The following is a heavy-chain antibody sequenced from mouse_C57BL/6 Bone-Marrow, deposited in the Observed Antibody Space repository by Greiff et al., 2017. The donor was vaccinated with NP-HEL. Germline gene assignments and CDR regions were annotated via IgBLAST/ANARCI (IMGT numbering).Heavy chain of an antibody. CDR1: GFTFSDYY. J-gene: IGHJ4*01. Sequence: EVHLVESEGGLVQPGSSMKLSCTASGFTFSDYYMAWVRQVPEKGLEWVANINYDGSSTYYLDSLKSRFIISRDNAKNILYLQMSSLKSEDTATYYCARDRGLGRGYYYAMDYWGQGTSVTVSS. D-gene: IGHD4-1*01. V-gene: IGHV5-16*01. CDR3: ARDRGLGRGYYYAMDY. CDR2: INYDGSST.